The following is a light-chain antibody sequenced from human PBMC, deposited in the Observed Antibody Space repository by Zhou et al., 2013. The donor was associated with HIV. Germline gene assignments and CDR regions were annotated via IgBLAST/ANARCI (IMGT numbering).Light chain of an antibody. J-gene: IGKJ2*01. CDR2: ATS. Sequence: DIQMTQSPSSLSASVGDRVTITCRASQGIRNDLGWYQQKPGKAPKLLIFATSRLQSGLPSRFSGGGSGTEFTLTINSLQPEDFATYYCQQTYSTPYTFGLGTKLEIK. CDR1: QGIRND. CDR3: QQTYSTPYT. V-gene: IGKV1-39*01.